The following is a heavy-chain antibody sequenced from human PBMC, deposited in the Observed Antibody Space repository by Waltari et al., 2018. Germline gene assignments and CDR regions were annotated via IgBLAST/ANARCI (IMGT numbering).Heavy chain of an antibody. CDR1: GRSLTTSPYD. Sequence: QLPLQESGPGLLTPSETLSVPCTVSGRSLTTSPYDWARTRQPPGKGPEWVGSLYYGGSTYFNPSLKSRVTISVDTSKNQFSLKMTSVTAADTAVYYCATTDLLNFDYWGQGTLVTVSS. CDR3: ATTDLLNFDY. J-gene: IGHJ4*02. V-gene: IGHV4-39*01. CDR2: LYYGGST.